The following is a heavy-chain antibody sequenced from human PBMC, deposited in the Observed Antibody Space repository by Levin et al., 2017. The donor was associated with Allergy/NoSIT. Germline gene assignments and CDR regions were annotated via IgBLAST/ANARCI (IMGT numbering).Heavy chain of an antibody. Sequence: SETLSITCTVSGGSISSYYWSWIRQSPGKRPEWIGYIHYTGYTNYSPSLKSRVTISLDTSKNQFSLKLTSVTAADTAVYSCARSAHVTVIPSAIFAFDPWGQGILVTVSS. CDR3: ARSAHVTVIPSAIFAFDP. CDR1: GGSISSYY. V-gene: IGHV4-59*08. CDR2: IHYTGYT. J-gene: IGHJ5*02. D-gene: IGHD2-2*01.